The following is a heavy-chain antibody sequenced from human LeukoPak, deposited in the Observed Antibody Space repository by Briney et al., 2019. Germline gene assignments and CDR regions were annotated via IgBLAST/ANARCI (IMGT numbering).Heavy chain of an antibody. Sequence: SVKVSCKASGGTFSSYAISWVRQAPGQGLEWMGGIIPIFGTANYAQKFQGRVTITTDESTSTAYMELSSLRSEDTAVYYCAILRGHNPEFFYYCYYMDVWGKGTTVTVSS. CDR2: IIPIFGTA. V-gene: IGHV1-69*05. CDR3: AILRGHNPEFFYYCYYMDV. D-gene: IGHD5-24*01. J-gene: IGHJ6*03. CDR1: GGTFSSYA.